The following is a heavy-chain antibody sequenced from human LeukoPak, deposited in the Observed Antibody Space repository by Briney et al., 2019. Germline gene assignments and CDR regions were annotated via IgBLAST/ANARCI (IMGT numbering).Heavy chain of an antibody. Sequence: PGGSLRLSCAASGFPFSSYTMSWVRQAPGKGLEWVSAISGSGGAKYYADSVTGRFIISRDNSKNTLYLQMNSLRVEDTALYYCAKDRSFLPDYWGQRTLVTVSS. D-gene: IGHD3-3*02. J-gene: IGHJ4*02. CDR1: GFPFSSYT. CDR3: AKDRSFLPDY. V-gene: IGHV3-23*01. CDR2: ISGSGGAK.